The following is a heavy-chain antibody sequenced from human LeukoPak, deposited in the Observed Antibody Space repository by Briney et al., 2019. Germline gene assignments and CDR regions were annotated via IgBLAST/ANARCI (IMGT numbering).Heavy chain of an antibody. Sequence: PGGSLRLSCEASGFAFSSYEMNWVRQAPGKGLEWISYISSGGTIYYADSVKGRFTISRDNAKNSLYLQMNSLRAEDTAVYYCARDTYYAFDIWGQGTMVTVSS. CDR3: ARDTYYAFDI. CDR1: GFAFSSYE. J-gene: IGHJ3*02. CDR2: ISSGGTI. D-gene: IGHD1-26*01. V-gene: IGHV3-48*03.